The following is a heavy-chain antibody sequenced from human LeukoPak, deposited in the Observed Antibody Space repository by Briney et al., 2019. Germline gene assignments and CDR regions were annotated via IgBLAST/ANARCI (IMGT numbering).Heavy chain of an antibody. Sequence: GGSLRLSCAASGFTFSSYAMSWVRQAPGKGLEWASAISGSGGSTYYADSVKGRFTISRDNSKNTLYLQMNSLRAEDTAVYYCARGGYSSSWYRFDYWGQGTLVTVSS. CDR1: GFTFSSYA. J-gene: IGHJ4*02. D-gene: IGHD6-13*01. V-gene: IGHV3-23*01. CDR2: ISGSGGST. CDR3: ARGGYSSSWYRFDY.